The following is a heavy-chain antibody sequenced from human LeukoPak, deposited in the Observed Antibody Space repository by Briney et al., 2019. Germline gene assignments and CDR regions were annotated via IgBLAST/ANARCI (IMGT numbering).Heavy chain of an antibody. J-gene: IGHJ4*02. V-gene: IGHV3-23*01. CDR2: ISGSGGST. Sequence: GGSLRLSCAASGFTFSSYGMSWVRQAPGKGLEWVSAISGSGGSTYYADSVKGRFTISRDNSKNTLYLQMNSLGAEDTAVYYCAKGGGSSPYGELDYWGQGTLVTVSS. CDR1: GFTFSSYG. D-gene: IGHD4-17*01. CDR3: AKGGGSSPYGELDY.